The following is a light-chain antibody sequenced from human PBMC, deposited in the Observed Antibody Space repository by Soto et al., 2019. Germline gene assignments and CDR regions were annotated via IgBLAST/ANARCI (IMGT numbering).Light chain of an antibody. J-gene: IGKJ5*01. CDR2: DAS. Sequence: EFVLSQSPGTLSFSPGERATLSCRASQTVRNNYLAWYQQKPGQAPRLLIYDASSRATGTPGRFSGSGSGTDFTLTISGLEPEDSAVYYCQQFDDSVTFGQGTRLEIK. CDR1: QTVRNNY. V-gene: IGKV3-20*01. CDR3: QQFDDSVT.